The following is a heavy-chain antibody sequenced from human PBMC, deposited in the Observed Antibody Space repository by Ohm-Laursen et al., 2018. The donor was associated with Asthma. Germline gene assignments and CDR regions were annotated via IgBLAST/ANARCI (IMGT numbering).Heavy chain of an antibody. Sequence: SLRLSCAATGFTFSTYNMNWVRQAPGKGLEWLAFASYDGGNKDYADSVKGRFTISRDNSDNALYLQMNSLRADDSAVYFCAKATVQFSGSYFFDYWGQGSLVTVSS. V-gene: IGHV3-30*18. CDR2: ASYDGGNK. CDR1: GFTFSTYN. J-gene: IGHJ4*02. D-gene: IGHD1-26*01. CDR3: AKATVQFSGSYFFDY.